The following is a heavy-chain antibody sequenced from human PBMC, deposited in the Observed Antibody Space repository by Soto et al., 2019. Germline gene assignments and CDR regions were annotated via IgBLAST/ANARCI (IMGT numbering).Heavy chain of an antibody. CDR2: VIPVFGTT. V-gene: IGHV1-69*13. J-gene: IGHJ4*02. D-gene: IGHD3-3*01. CDR1: GGTFNNYA. CDR3: ATPTRYYDFWSGYPPFDY. Sequence: SVKVSCKASGGTFNNYALSWVRQAPGQGLEWMGGVIPVFGTTKYAQKFQGRVTITADASTTTAYMELSSLTSEDTAVYYCATPTRYYDFWSGYPPFDYWGQGTLVTVSS.